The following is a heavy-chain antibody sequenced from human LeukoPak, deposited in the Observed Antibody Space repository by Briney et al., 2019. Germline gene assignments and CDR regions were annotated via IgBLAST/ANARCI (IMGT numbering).Heavy chain of an antibody. D-gene: IGHD2-15*01. CDR2: MYPNSGNT. CDR1: GYTFTSYD. J-gene: IGHJ5*02. CDR3: ASCSGGSCYDPWFDP. Sequence: GASVKVSCKASGYTFTSYDINWVRQATGQGLEWMGWMYPNSGNTGYAQKFQGRVTMTRNTSISTAYMELSSLRSEDTAVYYCASCSGGSCYDPWFDPWGQGTLVTVSS. V-gene: IGHV1-8*01.